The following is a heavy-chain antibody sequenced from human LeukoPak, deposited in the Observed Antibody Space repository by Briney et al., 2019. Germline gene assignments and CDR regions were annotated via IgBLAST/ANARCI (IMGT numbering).Heavy chain of an antibody. Sequence: SETLSLTCIVSGGPISTHYWSWSRQPPGKGLEWIGYNDYSGSTNYNPSLKSRVTISVDTSKNQFSLKLNSVTAADTAVNYCARGATFRGTYYMDVWGKGTTVTVSS. V-gene: IGHV4-59*11. D-gene: IGHD3-10*01. CDR2: NDYSGST. CDR1: GGPISTHY. CDR3: ARGATFRGTYYMDV. J-gene: IGHJ6*03.